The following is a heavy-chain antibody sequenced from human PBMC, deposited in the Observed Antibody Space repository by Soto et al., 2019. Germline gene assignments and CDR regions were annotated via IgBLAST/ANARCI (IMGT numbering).Heavy chain of an antibody. CDR2: IKRDGSEK. CDR1: GFTFSSYW. Sequence: EVQLVESGGGLVQPGGSLRLSCAASGFTFSSYWMSWVRQAPGKGLEWVANIKRDGSEKYYVDSVKGRFTISRDNAKNSLYLQMNSLRAEDTAVYYCAREEADSSADLIDPWGQGTLVTVSS. V-gene: IGHV3-7*01. D-gene: IGHD6-19*01. CDR3: AREEADSSADLIDP. J-gene: IGHJ5*02.